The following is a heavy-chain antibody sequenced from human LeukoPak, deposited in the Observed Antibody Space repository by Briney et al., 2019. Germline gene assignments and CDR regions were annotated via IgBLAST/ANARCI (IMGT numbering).Heavy chain of an antibody. Sequence: PGGSLRLSCAASGFTFSSYGMHWVRQAPGKGLEWVAFIRYDGSNKYYADSVKGRFTISRDNAKNSLYLQMNSLRAEDMALYYCAKGFLFRGSYFDDAFDIWGQGTMVTVSS. CDR1: GFTFSSYG. CDR2: IRYDGSNK. CDR3: AKGFLFRGSYFDDAFDI. V-gene: IGHV3-30*02. D-gene: IGHD1-26*01. J-gene: IGHJ3*02.